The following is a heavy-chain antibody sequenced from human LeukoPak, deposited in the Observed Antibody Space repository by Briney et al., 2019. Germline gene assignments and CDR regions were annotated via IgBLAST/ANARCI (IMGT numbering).Heavy chain of an antibody. Sequence: ASVKVSCKASGYTFTGYYMHWVRQAPGQGLEWMGWINPNSGGTNYAQKFQGRVTMTRDTSISTAYMELSRLRSDDTAVYYCARDQGSGSGWYWIDYRGQGTLVTVSS. CDR1: GYTFTGYY. V-gene: IGHV1-2*02. J-gene: IGHJ4*02. CDR2: INPNSGGT. D-gene: IGHD6-19*01. CDR3: ARDQGSGSGWYWIDY.